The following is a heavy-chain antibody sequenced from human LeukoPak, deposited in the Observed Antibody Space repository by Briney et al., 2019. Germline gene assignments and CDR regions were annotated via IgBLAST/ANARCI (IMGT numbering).Heavy chain of an antibody. CDR1: GFTFSSYA. CDR3: AKDARRDWSDHYYYYMDV. D-gene: IGHD3/OR15-3a*01. V-gene: IGHV3-23*01. Sequence: PGGCLRLSCAASGFTFSSYAMCWVRQAPGNGLKWVSAISGSGVSAYYADSVKGRFTISSDNSKNTLYLQINSLRAEDTAVYYCAKDARRDWSDHYYYYMDVWGKGTTVTVSS. J-gene: IGHJ6*03. CDR2: ISGSGVSA.